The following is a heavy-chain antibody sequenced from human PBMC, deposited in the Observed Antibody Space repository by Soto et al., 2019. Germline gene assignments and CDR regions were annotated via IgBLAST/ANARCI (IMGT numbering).Heavy chain of an antibody. CDR3: AKDLSPYTDVFHYGMDV. V-gene: IGHV3-23*01. J-gene: IGHJ6*02. Sequence: PGGSLRLSCAASGFTFSSYAMSWVRQAPRKGLEWVSTISGSGGSTNYADSVKGRFTIFRDNSKNTLYLQMNSLRAEDTAVYYCAKDLSPYTDVFHYGMDVWGQGTTVTVSS. D-gene: IGHD2-21*01. CDR2: ISGSGGST. CDR1: GFTFSSYA.